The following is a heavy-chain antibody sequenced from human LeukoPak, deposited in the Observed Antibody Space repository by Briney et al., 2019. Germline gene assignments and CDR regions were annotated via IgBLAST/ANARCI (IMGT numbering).Heavy chain of an antibody. J-gene: IGHJ3*02. Sequence: SETLSLTFTVSGGSISSYYWSWIRQPPGKGLEWIGYIYYSGNTNYNPSLKSRVSISVDTSKNQFSLRLTSVTAADTAVYYCARNLWFGESSDAFYIWGQGTMVTVSS. CDR3: ARNLWFGESSDAFYI. CDR1: GGSISSYY. D-gene: IGHD3-10*01. V-gene: IGHV4-59*01. CDR2: IYYSGNT.